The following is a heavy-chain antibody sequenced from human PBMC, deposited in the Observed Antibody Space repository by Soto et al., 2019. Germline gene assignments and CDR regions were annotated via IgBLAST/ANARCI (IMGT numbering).Heavy chain of an antibody. V-gene: IGHV4-4*02. D-gene: IGHD3-22*01. CDR2: IYRDGRT. J-gene: IGHJ4*02. CDR3: VRLIYDRRLNYLYFDF. CDR1: GVSISSGNW. Sequence: QVQLQESGPGLVKPSGTVSLTCDVAGVSISSGNWWYWVRQPPGKRLEWIGEIYRDGRTTYNPSLCGRAPISVDTSKKWFSLRVTSATAADTAVYYCVRLIYDRRLNYLYFDFWGRGALVTVSS.